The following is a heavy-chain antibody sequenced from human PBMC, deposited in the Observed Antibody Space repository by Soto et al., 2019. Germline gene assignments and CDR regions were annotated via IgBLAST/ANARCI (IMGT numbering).Heavy chain of an antibody. D-gene: IGHD3-22*01. CDR1: GFTFSSYA. CDR2: ISGSGGST. V-gene: IGHV3-23*01. CDR3: AKDSGTTMIVVVITGNAFDI. J-gene: IGHJ3*02. Sequence: GGSLRLSCAASGFTFSSYAMSWVRQAPGKGLEWVSAISGSGGSTYYADSVKGRFTISRDNSKNTLYLQMNSLRAEDTAVYYCAKDSGTTMIVVVITGNAFDIWGQGTMVTVSS.